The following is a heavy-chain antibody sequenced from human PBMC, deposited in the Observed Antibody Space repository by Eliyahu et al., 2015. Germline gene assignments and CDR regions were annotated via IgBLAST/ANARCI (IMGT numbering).Heavy chain of an antibody. V-gene: IGHV3-66*01. CDR1: GFTVXXNY. Sequence: EVQLXESGGGLVQPGGXLRLSCAXSGFTVXXNYXPWVRQAPGKGLEWVSVIYSGGSTFYADSVKGRFTISRDSSKNTLYLQMNSLRDEDTAVYYCARGGVWYFDLWGRGTLVTVSS. D-gene: IGHD3-16*01. CDR3: ARGGVWYFDL. CDR2: IYSGGST. J-gene: IGHJ2*01.